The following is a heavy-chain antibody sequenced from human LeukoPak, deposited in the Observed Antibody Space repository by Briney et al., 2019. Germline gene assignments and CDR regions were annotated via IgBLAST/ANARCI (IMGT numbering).Heavy chain of an antibody. CDR3: ARVGSRSCGGDCYPEDYYYGMDV. CDR2: IYYSGST. D-gene: IGHD2-21*02. CDR1: GGSVSSGSYY. Sequence: PSETLSLTCTVSGGSVSSGSYYWSWIRQPPGKGLEWIGYIYYSGSTNYNPSLKSRVTISVDTSKNQFSLKLSSVTAADTAVYYCARVGSRSCGGDCYPEDYYYGMDVWGQGTTVTVSS. V-gene: IGHV4-61*01. J-gene: IGHJ6*02.